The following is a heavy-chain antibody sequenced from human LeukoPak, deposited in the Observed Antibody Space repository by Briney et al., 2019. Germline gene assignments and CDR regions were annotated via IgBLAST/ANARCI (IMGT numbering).Heavy chain of an antibody. Sequence: SETLSLTCAVSGYSINSGYCWGWIRQPPGKGLEWIGGIDHSGNTHYNPSLKNRVTISADTSKNEFSLKLSSVTATDTAVYYCARDRAPTYGSGSYWLPFDYWGQGTLVTVSS. D-gene: IGHD3-10*01. CDR2: IDHSGNT. CDR1: GYSINSGYC. J-gene: IGHJ4*02. CDR3: ARDRAPTYGSGSYWLPFDY. V-gene: IGHV4-38-2*02.